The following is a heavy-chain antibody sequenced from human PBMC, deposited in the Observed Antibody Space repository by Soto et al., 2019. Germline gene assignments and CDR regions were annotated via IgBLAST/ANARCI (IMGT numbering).Heavy chain of an antibody. Sequence: QVQLQESGPGLVKPSQTLSLTCSVSGGSISSGSYYWSWIRQPPGKGLEWIGYVYKSGTAYYNPSRMSRLTISIDTSTNQFSLKVTSVTAADTAIYYCARDGGGGSGSARRYSDFWGRGTLVTVSS. CDR3: ARDGGGGSGSARRYSDF. D-gene: IGHD3-16*01. V-gene: IGHV4-31*03. CDR1: GGSISSGSYY. J-gene: IGHJ2*01. CDR2: VYKSGTA.